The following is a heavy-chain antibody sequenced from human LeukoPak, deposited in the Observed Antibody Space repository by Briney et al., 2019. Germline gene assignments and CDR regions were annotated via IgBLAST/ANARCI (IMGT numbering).Heavy chain of an antibody. CDR1: GFTFSDYY. CDR3: ARDLYSGVPLDY. J-gene: IGHJ4*02. V-gene: IGHV3-11*01. D-gene: IGHD1-26*01. CDR2: ISSSGSTI. Sequence: PGGSLRLSCAASGFTFSDYYMSWIRQAPGKELEWVSYISSSGSTIYYADSVKGRFTISRDNAKNSLYLQMNSLRAEDTAVYYCARDLYSGVPLDYWGQGTLVTVSS.